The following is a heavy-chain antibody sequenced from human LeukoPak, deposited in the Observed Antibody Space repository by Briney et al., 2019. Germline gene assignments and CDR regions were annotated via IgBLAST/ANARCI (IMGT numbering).Heavy chain of an antibody. CDR2: ISGSSNDK. V-gene: IGHV3-21*01. D-gene: IGHD5-12*01. CDR3: VRAEGSSGSSEYFQH. Sequence: GGSLRLSCLASGFTLSRYSMKWVRQAPGKGLEWVSSISGSSNDKHYIDSVKGRFTISRDNAKNSLFLQMNSLRAEDTAVYYCVRAEGSSGSSEYFQHWGQGTPVTVSS. CDR1: GFTLSRYS. J-gene: IGHJ1*01.